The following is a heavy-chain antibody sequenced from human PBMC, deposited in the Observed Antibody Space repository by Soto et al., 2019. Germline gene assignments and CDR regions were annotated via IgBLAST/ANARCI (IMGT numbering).Heavy chain of an antibody. J-gene: IGHJ6*02. CDR2: INQDGSEK. CDR1: ESTGVRDG. D-gene: IGHD2-2*01. V-gene: IGHV3-7*01. CDR3: ARDPNIVLVPAALRSYYYYYGMDV. Sequence: GGSLRLSCAVVESTGVRDGSNWVRQAPGKGLEWVANINQDGSEKYYVDSVKGRFTIPRDNAKNSLYLQMNSLRAEDTAVYYCARDPNIVLVPAALRSYYYYYGMDVWGQGTTVTVSS.